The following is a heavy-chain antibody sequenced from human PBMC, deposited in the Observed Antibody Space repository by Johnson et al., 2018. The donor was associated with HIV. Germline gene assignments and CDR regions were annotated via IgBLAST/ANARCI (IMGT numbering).Heavy chain of an antibody. V-gene: IGHV3-7*05. Sequence: EVQLVESGGGAVQPGGSLRLSCAASGFTFSYYGMHWVRQAPGKGLEWVANIKEHGSEKYYVDSVKGRFTISRDNAKNSLYLQMNSLRAEDTAVYYCARAFGSAFDIWGQGTMVTVSS. J-gene: IGHJ3*02. D-gene: IGHD1-14*01. CDR2: IKEHGSEK. CDR1: GFTFSYYG. CDR3: ARAFGSAFDI.